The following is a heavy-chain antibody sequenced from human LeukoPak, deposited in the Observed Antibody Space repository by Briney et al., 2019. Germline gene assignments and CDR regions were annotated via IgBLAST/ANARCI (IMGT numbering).Heavy chain of an antibody. J-gene: IGHJ5*02. CDR1: GYTFTTYG. V-gene: IGHV1-18*01. D-gene: IGHD6-6*01. Sequence: ASVTVSCKASGYTFTTYGISWVRQAPGQGLEWMGWISAYNGKTNYAQKFQGRVTMTTDTSTSTAYMELRGLSSDDTAVYYCARDSVAARPGWFDPWGQGTLVTVSS. CDR3: ARDSVAARPGWFDP. CDR2: ISAYNGKT.